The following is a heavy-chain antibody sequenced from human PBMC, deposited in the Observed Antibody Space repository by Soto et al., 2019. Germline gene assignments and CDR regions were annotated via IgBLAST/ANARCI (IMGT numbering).Heavy chain of an antibody. CDR1: GFSLSTSGVG. D-gene: IGHD3-10*01. Sequence: QITLKESGPTLVKPTQTLTLTCTFSGFSLSTSGVGVGWIRQPPGKALEWLALIYWDDDKRYSPSLKSRLTITKDTSKNQVVLTMTNMDPVDTATYYCAHIPWFGELGWFDPWGQGTLVTVSS. CDR2: IYWDDDK. J-gene: IGHJ5*02. V-gene: IGHV2-5*02. CDR3: AHIPWFGELGWFDP.